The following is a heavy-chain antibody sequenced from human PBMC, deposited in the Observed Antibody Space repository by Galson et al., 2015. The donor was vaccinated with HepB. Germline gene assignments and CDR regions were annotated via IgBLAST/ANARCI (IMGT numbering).Heavy chain of an antibody. CDR3: AKDMHSSSVWYFDL. Sequence: SLRLSCAGFEFTFGSYTMAWVRQAPGKGLEWVSAISGDDRTTYYADFVKGRFTISRDNSKNTLYLEMNSLRAEDTAVYYCAKDMHSSSVWYFDLWGRGTLVSVSS. J-gene: IGHJ2*01. D-gene: IGHD6-6*01. CDR2: ISGDDRTT. CDR1: EFTFGSYT. V-gene: IGHV3-23*01.